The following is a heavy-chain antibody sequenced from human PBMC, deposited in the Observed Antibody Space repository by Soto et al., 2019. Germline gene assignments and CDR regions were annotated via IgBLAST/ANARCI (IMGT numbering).Heavy chain of an antibody. V-gene: IGHV1-24*01. CDR2: FDPEDGET. J-gene: IGHJ3*02. CDR1: GYTLTELS. Sequence: GASVEVSCKVSGYTLTELSMHWVRQAPGRGLEWMGGFDPEDGETIYAQKFQGRVTMTEDTSTDTAYMELSSLRSEDTAVYYCATDMLWYYYDSSGYSHDAFDIWGQGTMVTVSS. CDR3: ATDMLWYYYDSSGYSHDAFDI. D-gene: IGHD3-22*01.